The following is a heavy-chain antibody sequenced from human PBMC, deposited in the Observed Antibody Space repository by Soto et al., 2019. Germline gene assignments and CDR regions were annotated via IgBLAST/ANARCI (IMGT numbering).Heavy chain of an antibody. CDR2: ISSSSSYI. J-gene: IGHJ6*02. CDR3: AEGDYNYYGMDV. V-gene: IGHV3-21*01. Sequence: PGGSLRLSCAASGFTFSSYSMNWVRQAPGKGLEWVSSISSSSSYIYYADSVKGRFTISRDNAKNSLYLQMNSLRAEDTAVYYCAEGDYNYYGMDVWGQGTTVTVSS. CDR1: GFTFSSYS.